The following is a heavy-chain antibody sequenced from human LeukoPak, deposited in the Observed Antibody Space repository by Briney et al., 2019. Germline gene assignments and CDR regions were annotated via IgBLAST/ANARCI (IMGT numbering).Heavy chain of an antibody. J-gene: IGHJ4*02. V-gene: IGHV1-2*02. D-gene: IGHD3-22*01. Sequence: GASVKVSCKASGYTFTGYHMHWVRQAPGQGLEWMGWINPNSGGTNYAQKFQGRVTMTRDTSISTAYMELSRLRSDDTAVYYCARPSYYYDSSGYRYWGQGTLVTVSS. CDR1: GYTFTGYH. CDR3: ARPSYYYDSSGYRY. CDR2: INPNSGGT.